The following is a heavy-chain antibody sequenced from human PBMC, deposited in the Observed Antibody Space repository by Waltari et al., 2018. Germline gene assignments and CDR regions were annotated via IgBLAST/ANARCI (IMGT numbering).Heavy chain of an antibody. D-gene: IGHD2-15*01. V-gene: IGHV4-61*09. CDR2: INTSGST. CDR3: ARGRGSTSSWYDY. CDR1: GGSISSGSYY. Sequence: QVQLQESGPGLVKPSQTLSLTCTVSGGSISSGSYYWSWIRQPAGKGLDGVGYINTSGSTNYNPPLKSRVTISVDTSKNQFSLKLSSVTAADTAVYYCARGRGSTSSWYDYWGQGTLVTVSS. J-gene: IGHJ4*02.